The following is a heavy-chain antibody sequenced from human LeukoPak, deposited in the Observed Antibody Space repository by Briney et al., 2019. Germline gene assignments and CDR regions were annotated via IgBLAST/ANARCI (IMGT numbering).Heavy chain of an antibody. J-gene: IGHJ4*02. CDR1: GDSVSSNSAA. V-gene: IGHV6-1*01. CDR2: TYYRSKWYN. CDR3: ASGYYDSSGYSFDY. Sequence: SQTLSLTCAISGDSVSSNSAASNWIRQSPSRGLEWLGRTYYRSKWYNDYAVSVKSRITINPDTSKNQFSLQLNSVTPEDTAVYYCASGYYDSSGYSFDYWGQGTLVTVSS. D-gene: IGHD3-22*01.